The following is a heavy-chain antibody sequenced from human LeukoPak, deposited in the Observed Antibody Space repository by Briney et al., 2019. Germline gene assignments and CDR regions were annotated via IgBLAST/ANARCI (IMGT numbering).Heavy chain of an antibody. CDR3: ARVPSWTITGTLVVRFDP. CDR2: IYYSGST. V-gene: IGHV4-59*08. CDR1: GGSISSYY. J-gene: IGHJ5*02. D-gene: IGHD1-7*01. Sequence: SETLSLTCTVSGGSISSYYWSWIRQPPGKGLEWIGYIYYSGSTNYNPSLKSRVTISVDTSKNQFSLKLSSVTAADTAVYYCARVPSWTITGTLVVRFDPWGQGTLVTVSS.